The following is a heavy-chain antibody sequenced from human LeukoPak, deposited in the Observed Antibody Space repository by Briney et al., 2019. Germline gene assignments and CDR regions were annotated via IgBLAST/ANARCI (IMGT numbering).Heavy chain of an antibody. Sequence: DPSETLSLTCTVSGGSISSYYWSWIRQPAGKGLEWIGRIYTSGSTNYNPSLKSRVTMSVDTSKNQFSLKLSSVTAADTAVYYCARVIGSTSWDGDYYYYYGMDVWGQGTTVTVSS. V-gene: IGHV4-4*07. CDR2: IYTSGST. D-gene: IGHD2-2*01. J-gene: IGHJ6*02. CDR1: GGSISSYY. CDR3: ARVIGSTSWDGDYYYYYGMDV.